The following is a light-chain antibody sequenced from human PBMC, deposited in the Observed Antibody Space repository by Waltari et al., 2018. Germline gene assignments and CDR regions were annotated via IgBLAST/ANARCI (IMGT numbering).Light chain of an antibody. CDR1: SLRSYY. CDR2: GKN. Sequence: SSELTQDPAVSVALGQTVRITCQGDSLRSYYASWYQQKPEQAPVFVIYGKNNRPSGIPDRFSGSSSGDTVTLTITGAQAEDEADYYCNSRDSSGSHVVFGGGTKLTVL. V-gene: IGLV3-19*01. J-gene: IGLJ2*01. CDR3: NSRDSSGSHVV.